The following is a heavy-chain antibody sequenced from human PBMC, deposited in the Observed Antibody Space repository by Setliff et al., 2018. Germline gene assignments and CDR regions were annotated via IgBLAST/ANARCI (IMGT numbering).Heavy chain of an antibody. CDR3: ARDPRDGSSSPMADN. D-gene: IGHD3-10*01. V-gene: IGHV3-74*01. J-gene: IGHJ4*02. Sequence: GGSLRLSCAASGFTFSSHWMHWVRQVPGKGLAWVSQINPDATTTYYADSVKGRFTISRDNAKTTLYLQMNSLRVEDTAVYFCARDPRDGSSSPMADNWGQGTLVTAPQ. CDR1: GFTFSSHW. CDR2: INPDATTT.